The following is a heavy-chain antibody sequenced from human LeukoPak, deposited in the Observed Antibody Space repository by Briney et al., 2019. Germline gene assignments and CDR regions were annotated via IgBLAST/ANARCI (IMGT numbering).Heavy chain of an antibody. CDR1: GFVFNSYS. Sequence: GGTLRLSCAASGFVFNSYSMNWVRQAPGKGLEWLANIKQDGSEKYYVDSVKGRFTMSRDNPKNSLSLQMNTLRVEDTAVYYCVRYPRLGGDDTGFDSWGQGTLVTVSS. D-gene: IGHD2-21*01. CDR2: IKQDGSEK. CDR3: VRYPRLGGDDTGFDS. J-gene: IGHJ4*02. V-gene: IGHV3-7*01.